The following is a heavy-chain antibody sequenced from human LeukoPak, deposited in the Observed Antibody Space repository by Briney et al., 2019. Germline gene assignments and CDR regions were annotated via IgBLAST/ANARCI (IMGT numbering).Heavy chain of an antibody. CDR2: IYSGGST. CDR1: GFTFSSYA. CDR3: ARVGYSSGPLGY. D-gene: IGHD6-19*01. J-gene: IGHJ4*02. V-gene: IGHV3-53*01. Sequence: GGSLRLSCAASGFTFSSYAMSWVRQAPGKGLEWVSVIYSGGSTYYADSVKGRFTISRDNSKNTLYLQMNSLRAEDTAVYYCARVGYSSGPLGYWGQGTLVTVSS.